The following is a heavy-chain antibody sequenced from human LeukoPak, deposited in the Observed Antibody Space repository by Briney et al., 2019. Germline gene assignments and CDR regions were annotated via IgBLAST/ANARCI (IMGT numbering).Heavy chain of an antibody. CDR3: AREVSPLLWFGELSYYFDY. V-gene: IGHV3-48*01. Sequence: GVSLRLSCAAPVITFSSYSMNWVREAPGKGLEWVSYIRSSSSTIYYADSVKGRFTISRDNAKNSLYLQMNSLRAEDTAVYYCAREVSPLLWFGELSYYFDYWGQGTLVTVSS. CDR1: VITFSSYS. D-gene: IGHD3-10*01. CDR2: IRSSSSTI. J-gene: IGHJ4*02.